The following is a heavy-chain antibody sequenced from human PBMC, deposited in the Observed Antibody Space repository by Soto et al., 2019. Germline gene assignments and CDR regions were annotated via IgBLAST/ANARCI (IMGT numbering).Heavy chain of an antibody. J-gene: IGHJ6*02. CDR3: SRGDATKIVVTTYYGMDV. Sequence: QVQLVQSGAEVKKPGSSVRVSCKASGGTLRNYGISWVRQAPGQGLEWMGGIIPVFGTANYAQKFQGRVTITADESTSTLYMDGTSLRSEDTAVYSCSRGDATKIVVTTYYGMDVWGQGTTVTVSS. D-gene: IGHD4-17*01. V-gene: IGHV1-69*12. CDR2: IIPVFGTA. CDR1: GGTLRNYG.